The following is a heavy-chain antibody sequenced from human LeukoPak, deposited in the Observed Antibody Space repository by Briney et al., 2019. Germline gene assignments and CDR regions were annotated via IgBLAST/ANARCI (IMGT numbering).Heavy chain of an antibody. CDR2: ISSSSSYI. J-gene: IGHJ4*02. Sequence: GGSLRLSCAASGFTFSSYSMNWVRQAPGKGLEWVSSISSSSSYIYYADSVKGRFTISRDNSKNTLYLQMNSLRAEDTAVCYCARDRGITIFGVVNAGFDYWGQGTLVTVSS. CDR3: ARDRGITIFGVVNAGFDY. D-gene: IGHD3-3*01. CDR1: GFTFSSYS. V-gene: IGHV3-21*01.